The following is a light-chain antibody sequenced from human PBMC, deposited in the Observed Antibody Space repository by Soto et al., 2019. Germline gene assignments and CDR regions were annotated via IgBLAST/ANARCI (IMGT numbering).Light chain of an antibody. CDR1: QTISSW. V-gene: IGKV1-5*03. Sequence: DIQMTQSPSTLSASVGDRVTITCRASQTISSWLAWYQQRPGKAPKLLIYKASILETGVPSRFSGSGSGTESTLTISSLQPDVFATQYRQPYTTYRTFGQGTKVEIK. CDR3: QPYTTYRT. CDR2: KAS. J-gene: IGKJ1*01.